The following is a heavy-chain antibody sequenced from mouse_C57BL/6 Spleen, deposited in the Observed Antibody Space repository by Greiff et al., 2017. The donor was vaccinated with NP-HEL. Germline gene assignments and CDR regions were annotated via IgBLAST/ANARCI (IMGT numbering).Heavy chain of an antibody. CDR2: IDPSDSET. V-gene: IGHV1-52*01. D-gene: IGHD4-1*01. Sequence: QVQLQQPGAELVRPGSSVKLSCKASGYTFTSYWMHWVKQRPIQGLEWIGNIDPSDSETHYNQKFKDKATLTVDKSSSTAYMQLSSLTSEDSAVYYCARFLTGSDYAMDYWGQGTSVTVSS. CDR1: GYTFTSYW. CDR3: ARFLTGSDYAMDY. J-gene: IGHJ4*01.